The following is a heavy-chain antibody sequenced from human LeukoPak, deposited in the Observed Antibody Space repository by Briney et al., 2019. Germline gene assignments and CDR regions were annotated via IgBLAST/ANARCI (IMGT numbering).Heavy chain of an antibody. V-gene: IGHV3-30-3*01. D-gene: IGHD6-6*01. CDR1: GFTFSSYA. Sequence: PGGSLRLSCAASGFTFSSYAMHWVRQAPGKGLEWVAVISYDGSNKYYADSVKGRFTISRDNSKNTLYLQMNSLRAEDTAVYYCASGASIAARQGLLLLYYYYYYMDVWGKGTTVTVSS. J-gene: IGHJ6*03. CDR2: ISYDGSNK. CDR3: ASGASIAARQGLLLLYYYYYYMDV.